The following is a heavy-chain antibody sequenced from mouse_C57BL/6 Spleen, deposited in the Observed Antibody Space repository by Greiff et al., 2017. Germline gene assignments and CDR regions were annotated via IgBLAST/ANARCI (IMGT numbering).Heavy chain of an antibody. CDR1: GYTFTSYW. V-gene: IGHV1-55*01. CDR2: IYPGSGST. J-gene: IGHJ1*03. Sequence: VQLQQSGAELVKPGASVKMSCKASGYTFTSYWITWVKQSPGQGLEWIGDIYPGSGSTNYNEKFKSKATLTVDTSSSTAYMQLSSLTSEDSAVYYCARRGGLRRYFDVWGTGTTVTVSS. CDR3: ARRGGLRRYFDV. D-gene: IGHD2-4*01.